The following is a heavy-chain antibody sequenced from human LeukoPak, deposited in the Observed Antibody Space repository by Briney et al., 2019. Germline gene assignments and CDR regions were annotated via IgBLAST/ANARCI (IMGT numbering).Heavy chain of an antibody. CDR1: GFTFSSYA. V-gene: IGHV3-23*01. J-gene: IGHJ4*02. CDR3: AKDRVAGTENVLDY. D-gene: IGHD6-19*01. CDR2: ISGSGGST. Sequence: GGSLRLSCAVSGFTFSSYAMSWVRQAPGKGLEWVSAISGSGGSTYYADSVKGRFTISRDNSKNTLYLQMNSLRAEDTAVYYCAKDRVAGTENVLDYWGQGTLVTVSS.